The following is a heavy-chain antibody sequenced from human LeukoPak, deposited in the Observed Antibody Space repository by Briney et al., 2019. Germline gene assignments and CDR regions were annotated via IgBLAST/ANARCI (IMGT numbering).Heavy chain of an antibody. CDR1: GFTFSSYA. Sequence: PGGSLRLSCAASGFTFSSYAMSWVRQAPGKGLEWVSAISGSGGSTYYADSVKGRFTISRDNSKNTLYLQMNSLRAEDTAVYYCAKARETVRWELPYFDYWGQGTLVTVSS. CDR3: AKARETVRWELPYFDY. D-gene: IGHD1-26*01. J-gene: IGHJ4*02. V-gene: IGHV3-23*01. CDR2: ISGSGGST.